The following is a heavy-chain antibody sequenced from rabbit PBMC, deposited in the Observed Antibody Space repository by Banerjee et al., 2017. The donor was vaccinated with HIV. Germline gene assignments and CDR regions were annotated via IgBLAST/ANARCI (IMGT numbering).Heavy chain of an antibody. Sequence: QQQLEESGGGLVKPEGSLTLSCTASGFSFSNKYVMCWVRQAPGKGLEWIACINTSSGITVYATRAKGRFTISKTSSAVDLKMTSLTAADTATYFCARDLAGVIGWNFNLWGQGTLVTVS. CDR2: INTSSGIT. CDR1: GFSFSNKYV. D-gene: IGHD4-1*01. V-gene: IGHV1S45*01. J-gene: IGHJ4*01. CDR3: ARDLAGVIGWNFNL.